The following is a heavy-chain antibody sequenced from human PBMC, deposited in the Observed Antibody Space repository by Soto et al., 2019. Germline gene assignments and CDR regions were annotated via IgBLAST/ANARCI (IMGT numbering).Heavy chain of an antibody. CDR1: GFTFSSYS. CDR3: AIDKGITVQKYYFDD. J-gene: IGHJ4*02. D-gene: IGHD6-19*01. CDR2: ISSSSSYI. Sequence: GGSLRLSCAASGFTFSSYSMNWVRQAPGKGLEWVSSISSSSSYIYYADSVKGRFTISRDNAKNTLYLQMNSLRVEDTAVYYCAIDKGITVQKYYFDDWGQGSLVPVSS. V-gene: IGHV3-21*01.